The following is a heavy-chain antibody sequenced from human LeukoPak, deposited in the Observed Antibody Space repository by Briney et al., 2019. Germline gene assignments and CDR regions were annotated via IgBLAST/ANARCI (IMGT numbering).Heavy chain of an antibody. D-gene: IGHD2-2*01. J-gene: IGHJ4*02. Sequence: ASVKVSCKASGYIFTNYDINWVRQATGQGLEWMGWMNPHSGDTGFAQKFQGRVTMTRNTSISTAYMELSSLRSEDTAVYYCARVLAYCSSTSCHDYWGQGTLVTVYS. CDR1: GYIFTNYD. V-gene: IGHV1-8*01. CDR2: MNPHSGDT. CDR3: ARVLAYCSSTSCHDY.